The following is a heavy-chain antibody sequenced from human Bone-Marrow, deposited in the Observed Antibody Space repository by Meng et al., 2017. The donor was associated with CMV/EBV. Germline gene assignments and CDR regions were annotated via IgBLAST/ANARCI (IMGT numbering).Heavy chain of an antibody. D-gene: IGHD5-12*01. J-gene: IGHJ5*02. CDR3: ARDRRGYSGYNLWFDP. Sequence: SVKVSCKASGGTFSSYTISWVRQAPGQGLEWMGRIIPILGIANYAQKFQGRVTITADKSTSTAYTELSSLRSEDTAVYYCARDRRGYSGYNLWFDPWGQGTLVTVSS. CDR1: GGTFSSYT. CDR2: IIPILGIA. V-gene: IGHV1-69*04.